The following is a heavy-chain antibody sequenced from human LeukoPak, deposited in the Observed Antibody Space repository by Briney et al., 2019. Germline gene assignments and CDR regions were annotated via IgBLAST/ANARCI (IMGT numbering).Heavy chain of an antibody. CDR1: GGSISSYY. CDR3: ARVRSGCSSTSCLPRRGDAFDI. CDR2: IYTSGST. Sequence: SETLSLTCTVSGGSISSYYWSWIRQPPGKGLEWIGYIYTSGSTNYNPSLKSRVTISVDTSKNQFSLKLSSVTAADTAVYYCARVRSGCSSTSCLPRRGDAFDIWGQGTMVTVSS. V-gene: IGHV4-4*09. D-gene: IGHD2-2*01. J-gene: IGHJ3*02.